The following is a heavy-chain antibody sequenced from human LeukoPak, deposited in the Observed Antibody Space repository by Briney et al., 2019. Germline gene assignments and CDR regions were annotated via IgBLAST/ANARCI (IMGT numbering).Heavy chain of an antibody. CDR1: GYTFTDYY. Sequence: ASVKVSCKASGYTFTDYYINWVRQAPGQGLEWMGWINPNNGVTNYAQKFQGRVTMTEDTSTDTAYMELSSLRSEDTAVYYCATQWLDDSVIDYYYYGMDVWGQGTTVTVSS. CDR2: INPNNGVT. D-gene: IGHD5-12*01. V-gene: IGHV1-2*02. J-gene: IGHJ6*02. CDR3: ATQWLDDSVIDYYYYGMDV.